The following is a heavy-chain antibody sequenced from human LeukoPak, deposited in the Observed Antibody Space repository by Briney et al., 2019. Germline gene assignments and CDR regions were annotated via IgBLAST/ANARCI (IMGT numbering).Heavy chain of an antibody. CDR2: ISAYNGNT. J-gene: IGHJ4*02. CDR3: ARAQGELPYGN. V-gene: IGHV1-18*01. Sequence: VASVKVSCEASGYTFTSYGISWVRQAPGQGLEWMGWISAYNGNTNYARKLQGRVTMTTDTSTSTAYMELRSLRSDDTAVYYCARAQGELPYGNWGQGTLVTVSS. D-gene: IGHD1-26*01. CDR1: GYTFTSYG.